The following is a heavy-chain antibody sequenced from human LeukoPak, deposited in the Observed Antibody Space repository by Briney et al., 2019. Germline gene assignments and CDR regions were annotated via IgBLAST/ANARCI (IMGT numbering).Heavy chain of an antibody. V-gene: IGHV3-53*01. CDR1: GFTVSSNS. CDR2: IYSDNT. J-gene: IGHJ4*02. CDR3: ARRAGAYSHPYDY. D-gene: IGHD4/OR15-4a*01. Sequence: GGSLRLSCTVSGFTVSSNSMSWVRQAPGKGLEWVSFIYSDNTHYSDSVKGRFTISRDNSKNTLYLQMNCLRAEDTAVYYCARRAGAYSHPYDYWDQGTLVTVSS.